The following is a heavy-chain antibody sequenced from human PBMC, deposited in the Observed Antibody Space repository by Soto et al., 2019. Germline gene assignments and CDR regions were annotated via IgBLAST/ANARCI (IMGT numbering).Heavy chain of an antibody. CDR1: GFTFSDYY. CDR2: ISSSTSHT. J-gene: IGHJ4*02. V-gene: IGHV3-11*05. Sequence: QVQLVESGGGLVKPGGSLRLSCAVSGFTFSDYYMTWIRQAPGKGLEWVSYISSSTSHTNYADSVKGRFTISRDNAKNSLFVQMTSLRAEDTAVYYCARGRGAAADYFDFWGQGTLVTVSS. D-gene: IGHD6-13*01. CDR3: ARGRGAAADYFDF.